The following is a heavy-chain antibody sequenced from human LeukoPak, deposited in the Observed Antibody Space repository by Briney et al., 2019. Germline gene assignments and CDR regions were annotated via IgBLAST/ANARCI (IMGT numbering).Heavy chain of an antibody. CDR2: INYSGST. J-gene: IGHJ4*02. D-gene: IGHD3-22*01. V-gene: IGHV4-39*01. CDR3: ARQWFY. CDR1: GDSISTSTYY. Sequence: SETLSLTCTVSGDSISTSTYYWGWIRQPPGKGLEWIGSINYSGSTYYNPSLKSRVTISVDTSRNQFSLKLTSVTAADTAVYYCARQWFYWGQGTLVTVSS.